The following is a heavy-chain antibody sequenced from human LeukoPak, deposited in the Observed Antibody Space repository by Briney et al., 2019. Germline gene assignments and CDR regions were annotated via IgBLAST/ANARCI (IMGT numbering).Heavy chain of an antibody. CDR1: GFTFSSYE. Sequence: GGSLRLSCAASGFTFSSYELAWVRQAPGMGLEWVAYISNSGSPIKYGDAVKGRFTISRDNSKNSVYLQMNRLRDEDTALYYCARGPQYGGSFAFWGQGTLVTVSS. J-gene: IGHJ4*02. CDR2: ISNSGSPI. CDR3: ARGPQYGGSFAF. V-gene: IGHV3-48*03. D-gene: IGHD1-26*01.